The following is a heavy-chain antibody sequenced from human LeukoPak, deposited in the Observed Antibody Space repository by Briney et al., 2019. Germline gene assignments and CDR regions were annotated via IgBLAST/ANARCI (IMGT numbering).Heavy chain of an antibody. CDR3: ASSPVAANYFDY. V-gene: IGHV4-59*01. Sequence: SETLSLTCTVSGVSISSYYWSWLRQPPGKGLEWIGYIYYSGSTNYNPSLKSRVTISVDTSKNQFFLKLSSVTAADTAVYYCASSPVAANYFDYWGQGTLVTVSS. D-gene: IGHD6-19*01. J-gene: IGHJ4*02. CDR2: IYYSGST. CDR1: GVSISSYY.